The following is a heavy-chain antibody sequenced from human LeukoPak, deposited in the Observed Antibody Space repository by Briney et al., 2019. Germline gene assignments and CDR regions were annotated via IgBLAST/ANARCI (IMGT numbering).Heavy chain of an antibody. CDR2: VNLNGGST. V-gene: IGHV3-20*01. CDR1: GFTFDDHG. D-gene: IGHD6-19*01. Sequence: GGSLRLSCGAWGFTFDDHGMSGVRQAPVKGLEGVAGVNLNGGSTVYADSVKGRFTISRDNAKHSLYLQMSSLSAEDTALYLCARGHRNGWYFYYWGQGTLVTVSS. J-gene: IGHJ4*02. CDR3: ARGHRNGWYFYY.